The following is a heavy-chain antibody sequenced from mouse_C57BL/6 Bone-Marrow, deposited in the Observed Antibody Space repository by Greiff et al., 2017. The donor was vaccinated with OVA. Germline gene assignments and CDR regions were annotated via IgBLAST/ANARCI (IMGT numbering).Heavy chain of an antibody. V-gene: IGHV1-81*01. CDR3: ANDSSGFDY. J-gene: IGHJ2*01. CDR2: IYPRSGNT. D-gene: IGHD3-2*02. Sequence: VQLQQSGAELARPGASVKLSCKASGYTFTSYGISWVKQRTGQGLEWIGEIYPRSGNTYYNEKFKGKATLTADKSSSTAYMELRSLTSEDSAVYVGANDSSGFDYWGQGTTLTVSS. CDR1: GYTFTSYG.